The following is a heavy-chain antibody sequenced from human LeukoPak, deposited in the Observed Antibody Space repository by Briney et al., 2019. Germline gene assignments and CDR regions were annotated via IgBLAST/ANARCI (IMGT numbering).Heavy chain of an antibody. D-gene: IGHD6-19*01. CDR1: GYSISSGYY. CDR3: ARQKARGSIAVAGRPFDY. J-gene: IGHJ4*02. V-gene: IGHV4-38-2*02. Sequence: SETLSLTCTVSGYSISSGYYWGWIRQPPGKGLEWIGSIYHSGRTFYNPSLKSRVTISVDTSKNQFSLKLSSVTAADTAVYYCARQKARGSIAVAGRPFDYWGQGTLVTVSS. CDR2: IYHSGRT.